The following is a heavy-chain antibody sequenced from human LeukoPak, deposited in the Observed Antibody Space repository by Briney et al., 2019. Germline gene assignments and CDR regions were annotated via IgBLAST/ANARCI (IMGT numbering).Heavy chain of an antibody. CDR2: ISPTGSTT. D-gene: IGHD2-15*01. CDR3: AQQVGYCSSGNCYFTY. V-gene: IGHV3-74*01. J-gene: IGHJ1*01. CDR1: GFSFSGHW. Sequence: TGGSLRLSCIASGFSFSGHWMHWARQLPGKGLVWVSRISPTGSTTSYADSVKGRFTVSRDNSKNTLYLQMNSLRAEDAAVYYCAQQVGYCSSGNCYFTYWGQGTLVTVSS.